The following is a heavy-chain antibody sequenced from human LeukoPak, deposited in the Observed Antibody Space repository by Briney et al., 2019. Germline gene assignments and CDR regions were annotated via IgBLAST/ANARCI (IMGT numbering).Heavy chain of an antibody. CDR1: GLTFSDYY. CDR3: ARVEYGSGSPMIDY. Sequence: PGGSLRLSCAPSGLTFSDYYMSWIRQAPGKGLEWVSYISSSSSYTNYADSVKGRFTISRDNAKNSLYLQMNSLRAEDTAVYYCARVEYGSGSPMIDYWGQGTLVTVSS. D-gene: IGHD3-10*01. V-gene: IGHV3-11*05. J-gene: IGHJ4*02. CDR2: ISSSSSYT.